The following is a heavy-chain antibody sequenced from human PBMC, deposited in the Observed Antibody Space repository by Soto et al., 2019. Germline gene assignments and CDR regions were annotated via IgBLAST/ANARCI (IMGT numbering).Heavy chain of an antibody. CDR1: GYTFTSYA. J-gene: IGHJ5*02. V-gene: IGHV1-3*01. CDR3: ARTTSITMIVVGP. Sequence: ASVKVSCKASGYTFTSYAMHWVRQAPGQRLEWMGWINAGKGNTKYSQKFQGRVTITRDTSASTAYMELSSLRSEDTAVYYCARTTSITMIVVGPWGQGTLVTVSS. CDR2: INAGKGNT. D-gene: IGHD3-22*01.